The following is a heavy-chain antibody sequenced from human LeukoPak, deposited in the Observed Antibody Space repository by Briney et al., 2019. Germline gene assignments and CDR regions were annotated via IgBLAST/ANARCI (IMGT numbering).Heavy chain of an antibody. V-gene: IGHV4-34*01. D-gene: IGHD1-7*01. CDR1: GGSFSGYY. CDR3: VLSITGTTWFDP. Sequence: PSETLSLTCAVYGGSFSGYYWSWIRQPPGKGLEWIGEINHSGSTNYNPSLKTRVTISVDKSKNQFSLKLSSVTAADTAVYYCVLSITGTTWFDPWGQGTLVTVSS. J-gene: IGHJ5*02. CDR2: INHSGST.